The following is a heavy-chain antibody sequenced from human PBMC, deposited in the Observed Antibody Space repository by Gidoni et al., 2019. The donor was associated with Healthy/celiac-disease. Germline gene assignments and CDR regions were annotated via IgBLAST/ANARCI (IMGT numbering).Heavy chain of an antibody. D-gene: IGHD6-19*01. Sequence: QVQLVESGGGVVQPGRSLRLSCAASGFTFSSYGMHWVRQAPGKGLEWVAVIWYDGSNKYYADSVKGRFTISRDNSKNTLYLQMNSLRAEDTAVYYCARGFIAVAGPFDYWGQGTLVTVSS. CDR2: IWYDGSNK. J-gene: IGHJ4*02. CDR3: ARGFIAVAGPFDY. CDR1: GFTFSSYG. V-gene: IGHV3-33*01.